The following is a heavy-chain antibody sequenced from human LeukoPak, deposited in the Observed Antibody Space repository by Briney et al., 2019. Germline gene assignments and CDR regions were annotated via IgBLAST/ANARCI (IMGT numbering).Heavy chain of an antibody. D-gene: IGHD3-16*02. J-gene: IGHJ6*03. V-gene: IGHV1-2*02. Sequence: ASVKVSCKASGYTFTGYYMHWVRQAPGQGLEWMGWINPNRGGTIYEQEFHGRVTMTRDTSISTAYMELSRLRSDDTAVYYGARGLNDYVWGSYRLMAHYYMDVWGKGTTVTVSS. CDR2: INPNRGGT. CDR1: GYTFTGYY. CDR3: ARGLNDYVWGSYRLMAHYYMDV.